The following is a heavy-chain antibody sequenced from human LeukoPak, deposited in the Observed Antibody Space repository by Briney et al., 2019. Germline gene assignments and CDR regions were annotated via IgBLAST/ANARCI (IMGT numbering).Heavy chain of an antibody. J-gene: IGHJ6*02. CDR2: INHSGST. Sequence: SETLSLTCAVYGGSFSGYYWSWIRQPPGKGLEWIGEINHSGSTNYNPSLESRVTISVDTSKNQFSLKLSSVTAADTAVYYCARIAYDALDSYYHGMDVWGQGTTVTVSS. D-gene: IGHD3-3*01. V-gene: IGHV4-34*01. CDR3: ARIAYDALDSYYHGMDV. CDR1: GGSFSGYY.